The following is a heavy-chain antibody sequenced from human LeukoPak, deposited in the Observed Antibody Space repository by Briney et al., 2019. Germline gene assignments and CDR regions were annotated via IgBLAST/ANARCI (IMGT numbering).Heavy chain of an antibody. Sequence: ASVKVSCKTSGHTFIGYYIHWVRQAPGQGLEWLGWIDPNSDDRTYAQKFQGRVSMTRDTSISTAYLELSSLRSDDTAIYYCARGDLYNFDYWGRGTLVTVSS. CDR2: IDPNSDDR. J-gene: IGHJ4*02. D-gene: IGHD2-21*01. CDR3: ARGDLYNFDY. V-gene: IGHV1-2*02. CDR1: GHTFIGYY.